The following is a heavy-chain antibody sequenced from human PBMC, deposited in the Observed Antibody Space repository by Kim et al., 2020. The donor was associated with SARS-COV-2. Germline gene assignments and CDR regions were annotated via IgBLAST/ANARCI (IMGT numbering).Heavy chain of an antibody. CDR1: GFSVGDYY. CDR3: ARALGHSATWYGWFDP. V-gene: IGHV3-53*01. J-gene: IGHJ5*02. Sequence: GGSLRLSCSASGFSVGDYYMNWVRQAPGKSLEWVSVIYRGGTTYYADSVRGRFTISRDTSKNFVFLQMNSLRAEDTAVYYCARALGHSATWYGWFDPWGQGILVTVSS. CDR2: IYRGGTT. D-gene: IGHD1-20*01.